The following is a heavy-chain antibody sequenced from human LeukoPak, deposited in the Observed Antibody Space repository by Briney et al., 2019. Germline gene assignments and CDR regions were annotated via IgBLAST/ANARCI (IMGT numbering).Heavy chain of an antibody. CDR1: GYTFTDYY. Sequence: ASVKVSCKASGYTFTDYYMHWVRQAPGQGLEWMGWINPNSGGTNYAQKFQGRVTMTRDTSISTAYMELSRLRSDDTAVYYCAREPYYYSTGSHLDYWGQGTLVTVSS. CDR3: AREPYYYSTGSHLDY. J-gene: IGHJ4*02. D-gene: IGHD3-10*01. V-gene: IGHV1-2*02. CDR2: INPNSGGT.